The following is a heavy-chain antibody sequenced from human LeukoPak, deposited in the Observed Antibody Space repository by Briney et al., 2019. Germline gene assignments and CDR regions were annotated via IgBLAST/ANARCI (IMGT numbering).Heavy chain of an antibody. J-gene: IGHJ5*02. CDR3: ATTPHRWQLSILANWFGP. V-gene: IGHV4-39*01. CDR2: IYYSGST. CDR1: GGSISSSSYY. Sequence: PSETLSLTCTVSGGSISSSSYYWGWIRQPPGKGLEWIGSIYYSGSTYYNPSLKSRVTISVDTSKNQFSLKLSSVTAADTAVYYCATTPHRWQLSILANWFGPWGQGTLVTVSS. D-gene: IGHD2-15*01.